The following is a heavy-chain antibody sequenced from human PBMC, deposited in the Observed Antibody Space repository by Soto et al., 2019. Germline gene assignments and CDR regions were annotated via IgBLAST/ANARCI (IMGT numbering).Heavy chain of an antibody. V-gene: IGHV4-30-2*01. CDR2: IYHSGST. CDR3: ARINFDYYDSSGYSRWFDP. D-gene: IGHD3-22*01. Sequence: QLQLQESGSGLVKPSQTLSLTCAVSGGSISSGGYSWSWIRQPPGKGLEWIGYIYHSGSTYYTPSLTRRVTISVDRSKNQFSLKLSSVTAADTAVYYCARINFDYYDSSGYSRWFDPWGQGTLVTVSS. J-gene: IGHJ5*02. CDR1: GGSISSGGYS.